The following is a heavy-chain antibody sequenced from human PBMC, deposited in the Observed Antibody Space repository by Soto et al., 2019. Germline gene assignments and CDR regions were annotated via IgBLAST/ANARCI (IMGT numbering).Heavy chain of an antibody. D-gene: IGHD3-3*01. CDR2: ISSSSSYI. J-gene: IGHJ5*02. Sequence: EVQLVESGGGLVKPGGSLRLSCAASGFTFSSYSMNWVRQAPGKGLEWVSSISSSSSYIYYADSVKGRFTISRDNAKNSLYLQMNSLRAEDTAVYYCARDFLEWLQEYNWFDPWGQGTLVTVSS. CDR3: ARDFLEWLQEYNWFDP. CDR1: GFTFSSYS. V-gene: IGHV3-21*01.